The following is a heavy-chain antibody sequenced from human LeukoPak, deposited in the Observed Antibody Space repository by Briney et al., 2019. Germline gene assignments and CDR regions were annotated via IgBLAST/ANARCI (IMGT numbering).Heavy chain of an antibody. D-gene: IGHD3-22*01. Sequence: SETLSLTCTVSGGSISSGVYYWSWIRQHPGQGLEWIGYIYYSGSTYYSPSLKSRVTISVDTSKNQFSLTLSSVTAADTAVYYCARGDNSAYCGYWGQGSLVTVSS. J-gene: IGHJ4*02. CDR2: IYYSGST. CDR1: GGSISSGVYY. V-gene: IGHV4-31*03. CDR3: ARGDNSAYCGY.